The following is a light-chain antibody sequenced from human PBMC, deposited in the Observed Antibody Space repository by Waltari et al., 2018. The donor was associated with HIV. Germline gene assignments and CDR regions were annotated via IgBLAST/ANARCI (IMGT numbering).Light chain of an antibody. CDR3: QAWDSRRV. Sequence: SYELTQPPPVSVSPGQTASITCSGDKLGAKYACWYQQKPGQSPVLVIYQDSKRPSGIPERFSGSNSGNTATLTISGTQAMDEADYYCQAWDSRRVFGGGTKLTVL. V-gene: IGLV3-1*01. CDR1: KLGAKY. CDR2: QDS. J-gene: IGLJ2*01.